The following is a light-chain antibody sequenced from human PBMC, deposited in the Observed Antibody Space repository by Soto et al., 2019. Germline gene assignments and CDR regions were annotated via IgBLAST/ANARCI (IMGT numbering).Light chain of an antibody. V-gene: IGKV3-11*01. CDR2: DAS. CDR3: QQRSNWPPLT. J-gene: IGKJ4*01. Sequence: EIVLTQSPATLSLSPGERATLSCRASQSVSSYLAWYQQKPGQAPRLLIYDASNRATGIPARFSGSGSGTDFTLTISSLEPEDFAVYYWQQRSNWPPLTFDGGTKVEIK. CDR1: QSVSSY.